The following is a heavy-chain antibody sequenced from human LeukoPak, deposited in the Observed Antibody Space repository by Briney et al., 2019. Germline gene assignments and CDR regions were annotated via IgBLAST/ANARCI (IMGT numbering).Heavy chain of an antibody. Sequence: RASVKVSCKASGYTLSDYDINWVRQVPGQGLEYMGWINPNSLIPGYAQKFRGRLTLTMDTSIRTAYMELSGLTYDDTAIYYCARVKPVPTVSFDPWGQGTLVTVSS. CDR1: GYTLSDYD. CDR2: INPNSLIP. J-gene: IGHJ5*02. V-gene: IGHV1-8*01. CDR3: ARVKPVPTVSFDP. D-gene: IGHD4-17*01.